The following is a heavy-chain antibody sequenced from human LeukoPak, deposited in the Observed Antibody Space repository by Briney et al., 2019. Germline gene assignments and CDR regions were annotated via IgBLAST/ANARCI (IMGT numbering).Heavy chain of an antibody. CDR3: ARAGDIVQLFRISDY. CDR2: FYNGINT. Sequence: PGGSLRLSCAAAGLTVSSNYMTWVRQAPGKGLEWVSVFYNGINTYYADSVKGRFTTSRDNSKNTLYLQMNSLRVEDTAVYFCARAGDIVQLFRISDYWGQGTLVAVSS. V-gene: IGHV3-66*01. D-gene: IGHD2-15*01. CDR1: GLTVSSNY. J-gene: IGHJ4*02.